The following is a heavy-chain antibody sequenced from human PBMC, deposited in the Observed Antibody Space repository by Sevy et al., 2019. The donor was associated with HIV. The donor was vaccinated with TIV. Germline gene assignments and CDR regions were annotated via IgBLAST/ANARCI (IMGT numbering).Heavy chain of an antibody. CDR1: GFTVSSNY. J-gene: IGHJ4*02. D-gene: IGHD3-22*01. CDR3: ARWYYYDSSGYYH. Sequence: GGSLRLSCAASGFTVSSNYMSWVRQAPGKGLEWVSVIYSGGSTYYADSLKGRFTISRDNSKNTLYLQMNSLRAEDTAVYYCARWYYYDSSGYYHWGQGTLVTVSS. CDR2: IYSGGST. V-gene: IGHV3-53*01.